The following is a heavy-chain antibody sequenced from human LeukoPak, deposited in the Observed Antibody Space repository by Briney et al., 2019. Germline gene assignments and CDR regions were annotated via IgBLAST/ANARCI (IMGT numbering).Heavy chain of an antibody. V-gene: IGHV3-21*01. CDR1: GFTFSSYS. J-gene: IGHJ3*02. CDR3: DLPVVPAAIGGENAFDI. Sequence: GGSLRLSCAASGFTFSSYSMNWVRQAPGKGLEWVSSISSSSSYIYYADSVKGRFTISRDNAKNSLYLQMNSLRAEDTAVYYCDLPVVPAAIGGENAFDIWGQGTMVTVSS. D-gene: IGHD2-2*01. CDR2: ISSSSSYI.